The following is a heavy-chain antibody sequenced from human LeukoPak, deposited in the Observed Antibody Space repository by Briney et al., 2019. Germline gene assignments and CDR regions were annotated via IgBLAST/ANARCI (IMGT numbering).Heavy chain of an antibody. V-gene: IGHV1-8*01. CDR1: GSTFTDFD. D-gene: IGHD3-16*01. CDR3: ARALDRSYYYVYLS. J-gene: IGHJ5*02. CDR2: MNPNSGNT. Sequence: ASVKVSCKASGSTFTDFDINWVRQAPGRGLEWMGWMNPNSGNTVYAQKFQGRVTMTRDTSINTGRMELTSLTSEDTAVYYCARALDRSYYYVYLSWGQGTVISVSS.